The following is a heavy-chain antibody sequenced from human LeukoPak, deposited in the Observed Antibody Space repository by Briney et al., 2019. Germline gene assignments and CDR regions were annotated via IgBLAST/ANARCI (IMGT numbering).Heavy chain of an antibody. V-gene: IGHV3-48*03. Sequence: PGGSLRLSCAASGFTFSSYEMNWVRQAPGKGLEWVSYISSSGSIIYYADSVKGRFTISRDNAKNSLYLQMNSLRAEDTAVYYCARAPTYYYDSSGYYYHYFDYWGQGTLVTVSS. J-gene: IGHJ4*02. D-gene: IGHD3-22*01. CDR3: ARAPTYYYDSSGYYYHYFDY. CDR1: GFTFSSYE. CDR2: ISSSGSII.